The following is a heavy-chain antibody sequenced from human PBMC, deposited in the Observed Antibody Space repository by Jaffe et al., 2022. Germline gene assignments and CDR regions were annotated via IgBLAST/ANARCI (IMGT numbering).Heavy chain of an antibody. J-gene: IGHJ6*03. Sequence: QVQLQESGPGLVKPSETLSLTCTVSGGSISSYYWSWIRQPPGKGLEWIGYIYYSGSTNYNPSLKSRVTISVDTSKNQFSLKLSSVTAADTAVYYCARVSFESSSFPPYYYYYYMDVWGKGTTVTVSS. D-gene: IGHD6-6*01. CDR3: ARVSFESSSFPPYYYYYYMDV. CDR2: IYYSGST. V-gene: IGHV4-59*01. CDR1: GGSISSYY.